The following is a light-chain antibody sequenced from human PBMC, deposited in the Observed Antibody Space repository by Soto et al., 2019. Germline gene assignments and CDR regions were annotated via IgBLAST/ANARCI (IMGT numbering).Light chain of an antibody. V-gene: IGLV2-23*01. CDR2: EGS. CDR3: CSFAGSSTVV. Sequence: QSALTQPASVSGSPGQSITISCTGTSSDVGSYNLVSWYQQHPTKAPKLLIFEGSKRPSGVSNRFSGSKSGNTASLTISGLQDVDEADYYCCSFAGSSTVVFGGGTKLTVL. CDR1: SSDVGSYNL. J-gene: IGLJ2*01.